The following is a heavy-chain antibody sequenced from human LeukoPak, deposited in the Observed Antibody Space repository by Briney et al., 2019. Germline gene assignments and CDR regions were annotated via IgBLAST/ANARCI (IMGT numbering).Heavy chain of an antibody. D-gene: IGHD3-16*02. Sequence: GGSLRLSCAASGFTFSSYSMNWVRQAPGKGLEWVSYISSSSSTIYYADSVKGRFTISRDNAKNSLYLQMNSLRAEDTAVYYCARESLYEYDYVWGSSRVAFDIWGQGTMVTVSS. CDR3: ARESLYEYDYVWGSSRVAFDI. V-gene: IGHV3-48*01. CDR2: ISSSSSTI. J-gene: IGHJ3*02. CDR1: GFTFSSYS.